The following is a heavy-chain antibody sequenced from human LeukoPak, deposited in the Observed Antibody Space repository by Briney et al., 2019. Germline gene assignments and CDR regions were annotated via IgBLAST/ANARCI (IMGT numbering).Heavy chain of an antibody. V-gene: IGHV4-34*01. CDR3: ARRDGSGYYERRFYYFDY. CDR2: INHSGST. CDR1: GGSFSGYY. D-gene: IGHD3-22*01. J-gene: IGHJ4*02. Sequence: SETLSLTCAVYGGSFSGYYWSWIRQPPGKGLEWIGEINHSGSTNYNPSPKSRVTISVDTSKNQFSLKLSSVTAADTAVYYCARRDGSGYYERRFYYFDYWGQGTLVTVSS.